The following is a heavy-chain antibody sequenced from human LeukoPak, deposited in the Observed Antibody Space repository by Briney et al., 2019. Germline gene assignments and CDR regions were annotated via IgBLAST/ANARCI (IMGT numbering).Heavy chain of an antibody. D-gene: IGHD7-27*01. CDR1: GFTFIDSY. V-gene: IGHV3-11*01. Sequence: GGSLTLSCPASGFTFIDSYMSWIRQVRGKGLDGISYISSSGGTIYYADSVKGRFTISRDNHKLSLYLQMNSLRAEDTAVYYCAKEGGDWGDGYFDYWGQGTLVAVSS. CDR2: ISSSGGTI. CDR3: AKEGGDWGDGYFDY. J-gene: IGHJ4*02.